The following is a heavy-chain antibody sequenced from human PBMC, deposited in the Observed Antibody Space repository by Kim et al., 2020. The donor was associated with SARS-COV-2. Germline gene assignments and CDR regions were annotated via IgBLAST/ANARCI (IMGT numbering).Heavy chain of an antibody. D-gene: IGHD1-7*01. Sequence: GGSLRLSCAASGFTFSSYAMSWVRQAPGKGLEWVSAISGSGGSTYYADSVKGRFTISRDNSKNTLYLQMNSLRAEDTAVYYCATSPNVSDWNYVYYFDYWGQGTLVTVSS. CDR3: ATSPNVSDWNYVYYFDY. J-gene: IGHJ4*02. V-gene: IGHV3-23*01. CDR1: GFTFSSYA. CDR2: ISGSGGST.